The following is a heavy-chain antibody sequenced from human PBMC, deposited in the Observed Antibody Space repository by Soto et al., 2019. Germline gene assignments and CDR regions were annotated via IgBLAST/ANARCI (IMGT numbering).Heavy chain of an antibody. CDR3: ARADCSSTSCYAYYYYGMDV. D-gene: IGHD2-2*01. Sequence: ASVKVSCKASGGIFSSYAISWVRQAPGQGLEWMGGIIPIFGTANYAQKFQGRVTITADESTSTAYMELSSLRSEDTAVYYCARADCSSTSCYAYYYYGMDVWGQGTTVTVSS. CDR1: GGIFSSYA. J-gene: IGHJ6*02. CDR2: IIPIFGTA. V-gene: IGHV1-69*13.